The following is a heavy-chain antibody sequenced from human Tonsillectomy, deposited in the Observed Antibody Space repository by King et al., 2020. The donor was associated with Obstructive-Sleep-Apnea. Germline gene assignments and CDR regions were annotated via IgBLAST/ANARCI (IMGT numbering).Heavy chain of an antibody. D-gene: IGHD6-13*01. Sequence: VQLVESGGGVVQPGRSLRLSCAASGFTFSTYAMHWVRQAPGKGLEWVAVISFDGSNKYHADSVKGRFTISRDNSKNTLSLQMNSLRAEDTAVYFCATKGIIAAGSFDYWGQGTLVTVSS. J-gene: IGHJ4*02. CDR2: ISFDGSNK. V-gene: IGHV3-30*04. CDR3: ATKGIIAAGSFDY. CDR1: GFTFSTYA.